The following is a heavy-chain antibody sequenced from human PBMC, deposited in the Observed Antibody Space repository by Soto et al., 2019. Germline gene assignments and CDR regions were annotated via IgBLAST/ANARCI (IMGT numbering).Heavy chain of an antibody. D-gene: IGHD1-1*01. CDR3: ARGLGGLQEVFDY. V-gene: IGHV1-46*01. CDR2: INPNGGST. Sequence: GASVKVSCKASGYTFTRYYMHWVRQAPGQRLEWMGVINPNGGSTSYAQKFQDRVSMSRDMSTTTVYMELSSLRSEDTAAYYCARGLGGLQEVFDYWGQGTLVTVSS. CDR1: GYTFTRYY. J-gene: IGHJ4*02.